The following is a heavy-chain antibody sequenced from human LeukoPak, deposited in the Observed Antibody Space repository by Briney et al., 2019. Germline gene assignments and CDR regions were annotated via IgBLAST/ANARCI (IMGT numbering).Heavy chain of an antibody. V-gene: IGHV3-7*04. Sequence: SGGSLRLSCVASGFPFSSYWMTWVRQARGKGLVWVANIKQDGSKKSYVDSVKGRFTISRDNAKNSLYLQMNSLRAEDTAIYYCTRVGYIDEGIDYWGQGTLVTVSS. CDR2: IKQDGSKK. J-gene: IGHJ4*02. D-gene: IGHD5-24*01. CDR1: GFPFSSYW. CDR3: TRVGYIDEGIDY.